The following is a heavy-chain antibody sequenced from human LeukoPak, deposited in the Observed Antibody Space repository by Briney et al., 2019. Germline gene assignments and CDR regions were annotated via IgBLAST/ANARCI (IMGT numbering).Heavy chain of an antibody. CDR3: AGLWSGYYYYYYGMDV. D-gene: IGHD3-3*01. Sequence: SETLSLTCTVSGGSTSSYYWSWIRQPPGKGLEWIGYIYYSGSTNYNPSLKSRVTISVDTSKNQFSLKLSSVTAADTAVYYCAGLWSGYYYYYYGMDVWGQGTTVTVSS. CDR2: IYYSGST. CDR1: GGSTSSYY. V-gene: IGHV4-59*08. J-gene: IGHJ6*02.